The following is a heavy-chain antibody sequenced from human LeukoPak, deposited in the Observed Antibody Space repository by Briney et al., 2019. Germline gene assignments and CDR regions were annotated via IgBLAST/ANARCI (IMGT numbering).Heavy chain of an antibody. J-gene: IGHJ4*02. Sequence: ASVKVSCKASGYTFTGYYMHWVRQAPGQGLEWMGWINPNSGGTNYAQKLQGRVTMTTDTSTSTAYMELRSLRSDDTAVYYCARELDSSGYYGNDYWGQGTLVTVSS. V-gene: IGHV1-2*02. CDR3: ARELDSSGYYGNDY. CDR1: GYTFTGYY. CDR2: INPNSGGT. D-gene: IGHD3-22*01.